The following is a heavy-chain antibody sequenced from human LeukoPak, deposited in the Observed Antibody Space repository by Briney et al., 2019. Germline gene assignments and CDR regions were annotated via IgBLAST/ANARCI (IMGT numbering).Heavy chain of an antibody. CDR2: IFYSGNT. CDR1: GVSISSYY. Sequence: PSETLSLTCTVSGVSISSYYWSWIRQPPGKGLEWIGYIFYSGNTIYNPSLKSRVTISVDTSKNHFSLRLRSVTAADTAVYYCARLAAISGSDYPDDWGQGTLVTVSS. D-gene: IGHD1-26*01. CDR3: ARLAAISGSDYPDD. V-gene: IGHV4-59*08. J-gene: IGHJ4*02.